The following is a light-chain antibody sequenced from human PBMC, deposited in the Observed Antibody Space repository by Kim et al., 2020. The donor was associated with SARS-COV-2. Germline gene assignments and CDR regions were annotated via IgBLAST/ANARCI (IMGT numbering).Light chain of an antibody. J-gene: IGKJ5*01. CDR2: DAS. Sequence: PGERATLSCRTSQSVGSYLAWYQQRPGQAPRLLIYDASDRATDIPARFSGSGSGTDFTLTISSLEPEDFAVYYCQQRSNWPPSFGQGTRLEIK. CDR3: QQRSNWPPS. V-gene: IGKV3-11*01. CDR1: QSVGSY.